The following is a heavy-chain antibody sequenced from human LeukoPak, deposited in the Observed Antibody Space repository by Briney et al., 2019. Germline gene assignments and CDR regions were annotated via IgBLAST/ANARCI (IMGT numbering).Heavy chain of an antibody. J-gene: IGHJ5*02. D-gene: IGHD3-22*01. CDR2: ISYSGST. CDR3: ARDPGTDSSGYSWFDP. V-gene: IGHV4-39*07. Sequence: SETLSLTCTVSGGSISSSSYYWRWIRQPPGKGLEWIGSISYSGSTYYNPSLKSRVTISLDTSENQFSLKLSSVTAADTAVYYCARDPGTDSSGYSWFDPWGQGTLVTVSS. CDR1: GGSISSSSYY.